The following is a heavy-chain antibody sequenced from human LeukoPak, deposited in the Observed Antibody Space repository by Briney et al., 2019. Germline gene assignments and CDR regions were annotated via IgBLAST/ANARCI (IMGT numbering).Heavy chain of an antibody. V-gene: IGHV3-7*01. CDR3: ARDGYNPLSDY. J-gene: IGHJ4*02. Sequence: GGSLRLSCAASGFTFSSYWMSWVRQAPGKGLEGVANIKQDGSEKYYVDSVKGRFTISRDNAKNSLYLQMNSLRAEDTAVYYCARDGYNPLSDYWGQGTLVTVSS. CDR2: IKQDGSEK. D-gene: IGHD5-24*01. CDR1: GFTFSSYW.